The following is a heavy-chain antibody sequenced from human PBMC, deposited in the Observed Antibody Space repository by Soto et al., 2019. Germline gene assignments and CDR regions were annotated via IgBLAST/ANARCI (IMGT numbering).Heavy chain of an antibody. V-gene: IGHV3-23*01. CDR3: AKQAPYSNSWYEIDH. Sequence: PGGSLRLSCAASGFTFSSYAMSWVRQAPGKGLEWVSGISGSGDSTHYADSVKGRFTISRDNSKNTLYLQMNSLRAEDTAVYYCAKQAPYSNSWYEIDHWGQGTLVTVSS. D-gene: IGHD6-13*01. CDR2: ISGSGDST. J-gene: IGHJ4*02. CDR1: GFTFSSYA.